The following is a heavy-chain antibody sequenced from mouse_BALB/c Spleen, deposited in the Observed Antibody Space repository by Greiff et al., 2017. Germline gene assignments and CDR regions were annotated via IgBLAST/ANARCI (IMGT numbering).Heavy chain of an antibody. CDR1: GYAFTNYL. Sequence: QVQLQQSGAELVRPGTSVKVSCKASGYAFTNYLIEWVKQRPGQGLEWIGVINPGSGGTNYNEEFKGKATLTADKSSSTAYMQLSSLTSDDSAVYFCARRTMMTTCAMDYWGQGTSVTVSS. V-gene: IGHV1-54*01. D-gene: IGHD2-4*01. J-gene: IGHJ4*01. CDR3: ARRTMMTTCAMDY. CDR2: INPGSGGT.